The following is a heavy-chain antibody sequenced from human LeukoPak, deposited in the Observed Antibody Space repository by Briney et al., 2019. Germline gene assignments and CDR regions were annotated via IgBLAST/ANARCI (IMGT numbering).Heavy chain of an antibody. J-gene: IGHJ4*02. V-gene: IGHV3-23*01. Sequence: PGGSLRLSCAASGFAFTSYAMFWVRQAPGKGLEWVSGIIGSGSSTYYADSVKGRFTISRDNSKNTLYLQMNSLRAEDTAVYYCAKEGGGPHFDYWGQGTLVTVSS. D-gene: IGHD3-16*01. CDR2: IIGSGSST. CDR3: AKEGGGPHFDY. CDR1: GFAFTSYA.